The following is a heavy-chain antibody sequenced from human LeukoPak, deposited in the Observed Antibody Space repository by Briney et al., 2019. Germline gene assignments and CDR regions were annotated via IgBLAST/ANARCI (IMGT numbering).Heavy chain of an antibody. Sequence: SETLSLTCTVSGGSISSYYWSWIRQPPGKGLEWIGYIYYSGSTNYNPSLRSRVTISVDTSKNQFSLKLSSVTAADTAVYYCARAPYDSGGYYDYYFDYWGQGTLVTVSS. J-gene: IGHJ4*02. CDR1: GGSISSYY. D-gene: IGHD3-22*01. CDR2: IYYSGST. V-gene: IGHV4-59*08. CDR3: ARAPYDSGGYYDYYFDY.